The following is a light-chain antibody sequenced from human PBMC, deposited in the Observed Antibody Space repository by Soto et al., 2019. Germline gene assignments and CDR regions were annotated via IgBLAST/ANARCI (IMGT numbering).Light chain of an antibody. V-gene: IGLV2-14*01. CDR1: SSDVGAYNY. CDR2: EVN. CDR3: SSYTTSSTLV. J-gene: IGLJ1*01. Sequence: QSALTQRASVSGSPGQSITISCTGTSSDVGAYNYVSWYQQRPGKAPQLMIYEVNNRPSGVSHRFSGSKSGNTASLTISGLQAEDESDYYCSSYTTSSTLVFGTGTKVTVL.